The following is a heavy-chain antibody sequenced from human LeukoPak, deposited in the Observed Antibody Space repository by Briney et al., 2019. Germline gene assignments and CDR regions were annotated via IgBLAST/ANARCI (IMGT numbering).Heavy chain of an antibody. V-gene: IGHV2-5*01. J-gene: IGHJ4*02. Sequence: SGPTLVNPTQTLTLTCTFSGFSLSTSGVGVGWIRQPPGMALEWLALIYWNDDRRYSPSLKTRLTITKDTSKNQVVLTMTNMDPVDTATYYCAHSFSWELQLGYWGQGTLVTVFS. D-gene: IGHD1-26*01. CDR1: GFSLSTSGVG. CDR3: AHSFSWELQLGY. CDR2: IYWNDDR.